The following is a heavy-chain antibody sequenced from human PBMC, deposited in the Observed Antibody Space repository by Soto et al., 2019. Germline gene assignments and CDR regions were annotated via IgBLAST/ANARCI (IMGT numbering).Heavy chain of an antibody. CDR3: ARDVLWFGELSSFDY. J-gene: IGHJ4*02. CDR1: GFIFDDYG. Sequence: PGGSLRLSCAASGFIFDDYGMSWVRQGPGKGLEWVSGINWNGGSTGYADSVKGRFTISRDNAKNSLYLQMNSLRAEDTALYYCARDVLWFGELSSFDYWGQGTLVTVSS. D-gene: IGHD3-10*01. V-gene: IGHV3-20*04. CDR2: INWNGGST.